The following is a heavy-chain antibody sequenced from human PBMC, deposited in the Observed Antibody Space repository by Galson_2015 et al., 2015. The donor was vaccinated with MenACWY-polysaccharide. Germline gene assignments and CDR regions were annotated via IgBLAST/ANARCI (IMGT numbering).Heavy chain of an antibody. J-gene: IGHJ4*02. D-gene: IGHD2-2*02. V-gene: IGHV4-39*01. CDR1: GASISSSGYY. CDR3: ARYCSTASCYNYFDY. CDR2: IFYSGDT. Sequence: ENLSLTCTVSGASISSSGYYWGWIRQPPGKGLEWIGSIFYSGDTYYNPSLKSRVTISVDTSKNQFSLKLSSVTAADTAVYYCARYCSTASCYNYFDYWGQGTLITVSS.